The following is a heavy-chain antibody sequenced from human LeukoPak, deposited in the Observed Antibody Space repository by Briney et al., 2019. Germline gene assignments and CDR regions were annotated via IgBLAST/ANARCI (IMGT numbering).Heavy chain of an antibody. CDR1: GGYTGSHY. CDR2: ISPSGTT. D-gene: IGHD3-10*01. V-gene: IGHV4-4*07. CDR3: ARVFYYGSGTFDL. J-gene: IGHJ2*01. Sequence: SETLSLTCTVSGGYTGSHYWSWIRQPAGKGLEWIGRISPSGTTHYNPSLGSRVTMSVDTSKNYFSLRLSSVTAADTAVYYCARVFYYGSGTFDLWGRGTLVTVSS.